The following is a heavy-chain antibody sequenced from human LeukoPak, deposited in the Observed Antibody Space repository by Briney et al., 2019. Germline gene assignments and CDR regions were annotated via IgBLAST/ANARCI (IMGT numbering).Heavy chain of an antibody. CDR2: IYSGGST. V-gene: IGHV3-66*02. Sequence: GGSLRLSCAASGFTVSSNYMSWVRQAPGKGLEWVSVIYSGGSTYYADSVKGRFTISRDNSKNTLYLQMNSLRAEDTAVYYCARFPIVVVPAAPFDAFDIWGQGTMVTVSS. D-gene: IGHD2-2*01. CDR3: ARFPIVVVPAAPFDAFDI. J-gene: IGHJ3*02. CDR1: GFTVSSNY.